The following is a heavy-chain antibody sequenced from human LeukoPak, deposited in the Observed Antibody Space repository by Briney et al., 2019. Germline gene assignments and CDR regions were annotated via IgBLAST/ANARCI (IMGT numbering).Heavy chain of an antibody. J-gene: IGHJ6*02. CDR3: ARDIGSYSFYYYGMDV. CDR2: IIPIFGTA. D-gene: IGHD1-26*01. V-gene: IGHV1-69*13. CDR1: GGTFSSYA. Sequence: SVKVSCKASGGTFSSYAISWVRQAPGQGLEWMGGIIPIFGTANYAQKFQGRVTITADESTSTAYMELSSLRSEDAAVYYCARDIGSYSFYYYGMDVWGQGTTVTVSS.